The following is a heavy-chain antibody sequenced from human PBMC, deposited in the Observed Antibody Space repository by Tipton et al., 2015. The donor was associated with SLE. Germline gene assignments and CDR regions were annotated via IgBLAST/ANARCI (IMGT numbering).Heavy chain of an antibody. J-gene: IGHJ4*02. CDR1: GFTFSSYA. D-gene: IGHD3-10*01. Sequence: SLRLSCAASGFTFSSYAMHWVRQAPGKGLEWVAVISYDGSNKYYADSVKGRFTISRDNSKNTLYLQMNSLRAEDTAVYYCARATGSYAYYFHYWGQGTLVTVSS. CDR3: ARATGSYAYYFHY. CDR2: ISYDGSNK. V-gene: IGHV3-30-3*01.